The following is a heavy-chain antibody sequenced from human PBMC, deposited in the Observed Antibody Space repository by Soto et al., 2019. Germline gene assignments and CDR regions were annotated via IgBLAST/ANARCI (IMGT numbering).Heavy chain of an antibody. D-gene: IGHD3-3*02. CDR2: IFYLGSS. Sequence: KTSETLSLTCTVSGDSIISSDFYWGWVRQPPGKGLEWIGSIFYLGSSYYNPSLKSRVTMSVDTSKNQFSLRLRSVTAADTALYFCARHSLALRKNNWFDPWGQGIRVTVSS. V-gene: IGHV4-39*01. CDR1: GDSIISSDFY. J-gene: IGHJ5*02. CDR3: ARHSLALRKNNWFDP.